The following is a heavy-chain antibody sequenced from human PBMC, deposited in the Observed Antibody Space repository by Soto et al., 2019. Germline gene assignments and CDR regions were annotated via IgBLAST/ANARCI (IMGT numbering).Heavy chain of an antibody. V-gene: IGHV4-4*02. CDR2: IYHSGST. CDR3: ARWLYYYDGRLGRKWFDP. J-gene: IGHJ5*02. D-gene: IGHD3-22*01. Sequence: QVQLQESGPGLVKPSGTLSLTCAVSGGSISSSNWWSWVRQPPGKGLEWIGEIYHSGSTNYNPSLKSRVTISVDKSKNQFSLKLSSGTAADTAVYYCARWLYYYDGRLGRKWFDPWGQGTLVTVSS. CDR1: GGSISSSNW.